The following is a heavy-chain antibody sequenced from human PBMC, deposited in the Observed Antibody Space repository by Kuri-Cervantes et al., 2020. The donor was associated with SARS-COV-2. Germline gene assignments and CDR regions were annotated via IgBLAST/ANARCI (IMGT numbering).Heavy chain of an antibody. CDR2: IWYDGSNK. CDR1: GFTFSSYG. V-gene: IGHV3-33*01. D-gene: IGHD1-14*01. CDR3: ARDVGRAPGPFDY. J-gene: IGHJ4*02. Sequence: GGSLRLSCAASGFTFSSYGMHWVRQAPGKGLEWVAVIWYDGSNKYYADSVKGRFTISRDNSKNTLYLQMNSLRAEDTAVYYCARDVGRAPGPFDYWGQGTLVTVSS.